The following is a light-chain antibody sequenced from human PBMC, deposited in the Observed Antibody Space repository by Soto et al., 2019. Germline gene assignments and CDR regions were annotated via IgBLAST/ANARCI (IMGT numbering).Light chain of an antibody. J-gene: IGKJ5*01. V-gene: IGKV3-15*01. Sequence: EIVMTQSPATLSVSPVERATLSCRSSQSVSSNLASYQQKPGQAPRLLIYGASTRATGIPARFSGSGSGTDFTLTISRLEPEDFAVYYCQKRSNWRINFGRGTRLEIK. CDR3: QKRSNWRIN. CDR1: QSVSSN. CDR2: GAS.